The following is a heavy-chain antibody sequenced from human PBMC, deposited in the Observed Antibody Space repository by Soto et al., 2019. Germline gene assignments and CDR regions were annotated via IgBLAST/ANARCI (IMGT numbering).Heavy chain of an antibody. J-gene: IGHJ4*02. D-gene: IGHD3-10*01. CDR3: AKGLELWFWELLRHPNFDY. CDR1: GFIFSSHV. V-gene: IGHV3-23*01. Sequence: PGGSLRLSCAASGFIFSSHVMSWVRQAPGKGLEWVPVISNTGGSTYYADSVKGRFTISRDNSKNTLYLQMNSLRAEDTAVYYCAKGLELWFWELLRHPNFDYWGQGTLVTVS. CDR2: ISNTGGST.